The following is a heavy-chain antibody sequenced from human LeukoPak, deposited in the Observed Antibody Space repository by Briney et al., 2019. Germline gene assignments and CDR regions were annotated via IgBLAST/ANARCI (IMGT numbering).Heavy chain of an antibody. CDR3: ARRRDGYKDFDY. V-gene: IGHV1-18*01. Sequence: ASVKVSCKASGYTFTSYGISWVRRAPGQGLEWMGWISAYNGNTNYAQKLQGRVTMTTDTSTSTAYMELRSLRSDDTAAYYCARRRDGYKDFDYWGQGTLVTVSS. CDR1: GYTFTSYG. D-gene: IGHD5-24*01. CDR2: ISAYNGNT. J-gene: IGHJ4*02.